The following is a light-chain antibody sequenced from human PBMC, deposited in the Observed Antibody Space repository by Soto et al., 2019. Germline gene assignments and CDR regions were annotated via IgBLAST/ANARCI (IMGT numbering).Light chain of an antibody. V-gene: IGLV2-14*03. J-gene: IGLJ2*01. Sequence: QSALTQPASVSGSPGQSITISCTGTRSDIGAYNFVSWYQQHPGEVPKLILYDVNVRPSGVSNRFSGSKSGNTASLTISGLQAEYEADYYCTSWTTSTTMIFGGGTKPTVL. CDR2: DVN. CDR1: RSDIGAYNF. CDR3: TSWTTSTTMI.